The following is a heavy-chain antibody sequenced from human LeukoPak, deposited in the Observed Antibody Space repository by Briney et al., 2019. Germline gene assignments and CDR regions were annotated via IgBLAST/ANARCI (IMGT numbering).Heavy chain of an antibody. CDR2: INPSGGST. J-gene: IGHJ4*02. CDR3: ARGDRYYGSGSYTGDY. CDR1: GHTFTSYY. D-gene: IGHD3-10*01. Sequence: GASVKVSCKASGHTFTSYYMHWVRQAPGQGLEWMGIINPSGGSTSYAQKFQGRVTMTRDTSTSTVYMELSSLRSDDTAVYYCARGDRYYGSGSYTGDYWGQGTLVTVSS. V-gene: IGHV1-46*01.